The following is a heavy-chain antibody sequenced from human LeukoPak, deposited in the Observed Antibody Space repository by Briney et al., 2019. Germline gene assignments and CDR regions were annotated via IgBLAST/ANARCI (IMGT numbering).Heavy chain of an antibody. Sequence: SETLSLPCTVAGGSISSYYWSWIRQPAEKGLEWIGRIYTSGSTNYNPSLKSRVTISVDKSKNQFSLKLSSVTAADTAVYYCARAKDILTPADDFDIWRQGTMVTVSS. CDR2: IYTSGST. CDR3: ARAKDILTPADDFDI. D-gene: IGHD3-9*01. J-gene: IGHJ3*02. V-gene: IGHV4-4*07. CDR1: GGSISSYY.